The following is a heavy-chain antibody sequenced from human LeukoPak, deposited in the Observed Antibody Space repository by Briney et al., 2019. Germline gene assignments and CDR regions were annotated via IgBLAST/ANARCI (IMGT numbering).Heavy chain of an antibody. V-gene: IGHV4-39*07. D-gene: IGHD5-12*01. CDR3: ARVSGGYVEALDY. Sequence: SETLSLTCIVSGGSISSSSYYWAWIRQPPGKGLEWIGSIYHSGSTYYNPSLKSRVTISVDTSKNQFSLKLSSVTAADTAVYYCARVSGGYVEALDYWGQGTLVTVSS. CDR1: GGSISSSSYY. J-gene: IGHJ4*02. CDR2: IYHSGST.